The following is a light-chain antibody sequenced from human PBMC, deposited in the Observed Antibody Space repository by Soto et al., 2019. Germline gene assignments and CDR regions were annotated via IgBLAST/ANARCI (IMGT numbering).Light chain of an antibody. CDR1: QSVSSSY. CDR2: GAS. J-gene: IGKJ1*01. Sequence: EVVLTQSPGTLALSRGESATLSCRASQSVSSSYLAWYQHRPGQAPRLLIFGASSRATGIPDRFSGTGSGTDFTLTISRLEPEDFAVYYCQQYGNSPWTFGQGTKVEIK. V-gene: IGKV3-20*01. CDR3: QQYGNSPWT.